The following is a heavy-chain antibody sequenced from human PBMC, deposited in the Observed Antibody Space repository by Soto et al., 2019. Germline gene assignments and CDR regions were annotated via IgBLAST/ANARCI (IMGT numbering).Heavy chain of an antibody. D-gene: IGHD6-19*01. J-gene: IGHJ4*02. Sequence: QVQLVHSGAEVKKPGASVKVSCKASGYTFTRYAMHWVRQAPGQRLEWMGWINAGNGNTKYSQKFQGRVTITTDTSAGTAYMELSSLRSEDTAVYYCARDGAVAGDSNFDYWGQGTLVTVSS. CDR3: ARDGAVAGDSNFDY. CDR1: GYTFTRYA. CDR2: INAGNGNT. V-gene: IGHV1-3*01.